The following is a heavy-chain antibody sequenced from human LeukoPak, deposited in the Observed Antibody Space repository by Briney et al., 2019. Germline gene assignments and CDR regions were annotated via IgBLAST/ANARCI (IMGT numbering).Heavy chain of an antibody. CDR3: ARVSIQLERPARFDP. J-gene: IGHJ5*02. CDR1: GGSISSGAYS. CDR2: IYYSGST. D-gene: IGHD1-1*01. V-gene: IGHV4-31*03. Sequence: SQTLSLTCTVSGGSISSGAYSWSWIRQHPGKGLEWIGYIYYSGSTYYNPSLKSRVTISVDTSNNQLSLRLSSVTAADTAVHYCARVSIQLERPARFDPWGQGTLVTVSS.